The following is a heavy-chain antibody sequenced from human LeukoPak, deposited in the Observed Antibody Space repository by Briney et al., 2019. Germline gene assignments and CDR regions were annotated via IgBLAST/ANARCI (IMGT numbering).Heavy chain of an antibody. Sequence: GASVKVSCKVSGYTLTEISMHWVRQAPGKGLEWMGGFDPEDGETIYAQKFQGRVTMTEDTSTDTAYMELSSLRSEDTAVYYCAPRTYYYDSFGYYYFDYWGQGTLVTVSS. V-gene: IGHV1-24*01. D-gene: IGHD3-22*01. CDR2: FDPEDGET. J-gene: IGHJ4*02. CDR3: APRTYYYDSFGYYYFDY. CDR1: GYTLTEIS.